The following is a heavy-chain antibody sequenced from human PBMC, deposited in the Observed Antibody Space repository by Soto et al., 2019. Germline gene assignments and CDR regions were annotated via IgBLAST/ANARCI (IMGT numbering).Heavy chain of an antibody. Sequence: PSETLSLTCTVSGGSVSSGSYHWSWIRQPPGKGLEWIGYIFFTGSTNYNPSLKSRVTISVDTSKNQFSLKLRSVTAADTAVYYCARDGHGMDAWGQGTTVTVSS. CDR3: ARDGHGMDA. V-gene: IGHV4-61*01. CDR1: GGSVSSGSYH. J-gene: IGHJ6*02. CDR2: IFFTGST.